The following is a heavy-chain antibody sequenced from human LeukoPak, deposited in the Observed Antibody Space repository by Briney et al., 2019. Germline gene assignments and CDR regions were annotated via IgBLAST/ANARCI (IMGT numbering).Heavy chain of an antibody. Sequence: VASVKVSCKASGYTFTDYYMHWVRQAPGQGLEWMGGIIPIFGTANYAQKFQGRVTITADESTSTAYMELSSLRSEDTAVYYCARDLYYYDSSGYYPRFDPWGQGTLVTVSS. D-gene: IGHD3-22*01. CDR3: ARDLYYYDSSGYYPRFDP. CDR2: IIPIFGTA. J-gene: IGHJ5*02. CDR1: GYTFTDYY. V-gene: IGHV1-69*13.